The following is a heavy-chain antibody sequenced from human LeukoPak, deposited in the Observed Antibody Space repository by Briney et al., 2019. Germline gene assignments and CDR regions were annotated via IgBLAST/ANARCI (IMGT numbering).Heavy chain of an antibody. J-gene: IGHJ4*02. Sequence: SETLSLTCTVSGGSISSYYWSWIRQPAGKGLEWIGRIYTSGSTNYNPSLKSRVTMSVDTSKNQFSLKLSSVTAADTAVYYCARAKADYDILTGYSPTGLDYWGQGTLVTVSS. CDR1: GGSISSYY. CDR3: ARAKADYDILTGYSPTGLDY. CDR2: IYTSGST. D-gene: IGHD3-9*01. V-gene: IGHV4-4*07.